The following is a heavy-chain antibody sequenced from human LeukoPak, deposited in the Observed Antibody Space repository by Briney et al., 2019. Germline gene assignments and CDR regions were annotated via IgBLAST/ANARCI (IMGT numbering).Heavy chain of an antibody. CDR2: IRYDGSNK. J-gene: IGHJ4*02. CDR3: AQARHSIAVGSLYYFDY. CDR1: GFTFSSYG. D-gene: IGHD6-19*01. Sequence: GGSLRLSCAASGFTFSSYGMHWVRQAPGKGLEWVAFIRYDGSNKYYADSVKGRFTISRDNSKNTLYLKMNSLRTEDTAVYYCAQARHSIAVGSLYYFDYWGQGTLVTVSS. V-gene: IGHV3-30*02.